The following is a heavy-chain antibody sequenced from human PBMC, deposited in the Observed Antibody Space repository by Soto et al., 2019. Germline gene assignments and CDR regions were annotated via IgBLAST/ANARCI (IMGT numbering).Heavy chain of an antibody. CDR2: IGTAGDT. CDR3: ARDQSLARQVAPDY. CDR1: GFTFSGYD. D-gene: IGHD2-21*01. J-gene: IGHJ4*02. Sequence: PGGSLRLSCAASGFTFSGYDMHWVRQATGKGLEWVSAIGTAGDTYYPGSVKGRFTISRENAKNSLYLQMNSLRAGDTAVYYCARDQSLARQVAPDYWGQGTQVTVSS. V-gene: IGHV3-13*01.